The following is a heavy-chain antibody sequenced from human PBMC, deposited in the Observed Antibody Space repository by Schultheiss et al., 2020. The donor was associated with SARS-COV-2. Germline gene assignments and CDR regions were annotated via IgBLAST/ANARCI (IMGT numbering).Heavy chain of an antibody. J-gene: IGHJ6*02. CDR3: ARVPDSSGYYYYYGMDV. V-gene: IGHV3-74*01. D-gene: IGHD3-22*01. Sequence: GGSLRLSCAASGFTFSSSWMYRVRQTPGKGLVWVSRINSDGSSTTYADSVKGRFTISRDNAKNSLYLQMNSLRAEDTAVYYCARVPDSSGYYYYYGMDVWGQGTTVTVSS. CDR2: INSDGSST. CDR1: GFTFSSSW.